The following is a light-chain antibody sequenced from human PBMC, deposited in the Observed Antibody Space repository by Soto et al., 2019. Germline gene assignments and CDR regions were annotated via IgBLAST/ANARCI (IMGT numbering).Light chain of an antibody. CDR2: DVL. J-gene: IGLJ1*01. CDR3: CSYAGSYTYV. CDR1: NSDVGGYNY. V-gene: IGLV2-11*01. Sequence: QSVLTQPRSVSGSPGQSVTISCTGTNSDVGGYNYVSWYKQHPDKAPKLMIYDVLKRPSGVPERYSGSKSDNTASLTIYGLQAEDEADYYCCSYAGSYTYVFGTGTKVTVL.